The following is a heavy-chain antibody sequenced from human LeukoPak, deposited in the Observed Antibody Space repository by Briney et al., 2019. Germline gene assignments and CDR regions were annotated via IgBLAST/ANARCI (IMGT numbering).Heavy chain of an antibody. Sequence: SETLSLTCAVYGGSFSGYYWSWIRQPPGKGLEWIGEINHSGSTNYNPSLKSRVTISVDTSKNQFSLKLSSVTAADTAVYYCARGSRFRYYYYYMDVWGKGTTVTVSS. V-gene: IGHV4-34*01. CDR3: ARGSRFRYYYYYMDV. J-gene: IGHJ6*03. CDR1: GGSFSGYY. D-gene: IGHD3-16*01. CDR2: INHSGST.